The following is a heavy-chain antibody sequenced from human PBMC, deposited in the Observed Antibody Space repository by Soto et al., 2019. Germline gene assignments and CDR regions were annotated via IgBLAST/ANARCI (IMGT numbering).Heavy chain of an antibody. CDR3: VREDILGVRSFDY. CDR1: GFTFSGYS. Sequence: PGGSLRLSCAASGFTFSGYSVNWVRQAPGKGLEWVSYISSGSKTIYYAESVKGRFTVSRDNARNSQYLQMNSLRDEDTAVYYCVREDILGVRSFDYWGQGTLVTVYS. CDR2: ISSGSKTI. D-gene: IGHD3-9*01. V-gene: IGHV3-48*02. J-gene: IGHJ4*02.